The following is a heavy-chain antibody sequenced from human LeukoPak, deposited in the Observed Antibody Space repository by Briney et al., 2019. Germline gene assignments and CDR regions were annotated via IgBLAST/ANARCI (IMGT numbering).Heavy chain of an antibody. D-gene: IGHD1-14*01. CDR1: GYSISSGYY. J-gene: IGHJ3*02. V-gene: IGHV4-38-2*01. CDR2: IYHSGST. Sequence: SETLSLTCAVSGYSISSGYYWGWIRQPPGKGLEWIGSIYHSGSTYYNPSLKSRVTISVDTSKNQFSLKLSSVTAADTAVYYCARYRNEALFAFDIWGQGTVVTVSS. CDR3: ARYRNEALFAFDI.